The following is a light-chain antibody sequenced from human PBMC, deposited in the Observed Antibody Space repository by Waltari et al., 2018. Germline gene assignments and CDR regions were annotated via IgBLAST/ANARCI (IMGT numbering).Light chain of an antibody. Sequence: SYVLTQPPSVSVAPGQTARITCGGNNIGSQSVHWYQQKPGQAPVLVVYDDRHRPSGIPERFSGSNSGNTATLTISRVEAGDEADYYCQVWDSSSDHVVFGGGTKLTVL. V-gene: IGLV3-21*02. J-gene: IGLJ2*01. CDR1: NIGSQS. CDR2: DDR. CDR3: QVWDSSSDHVV.